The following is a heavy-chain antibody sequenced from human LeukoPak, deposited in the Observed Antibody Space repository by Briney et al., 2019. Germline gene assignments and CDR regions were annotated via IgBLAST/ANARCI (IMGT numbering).Heavy chain of an antibody. CDR2: IYYSGDT. CDR1: GVSISSSNSY. J-gene: IGHJ4*02. D-gene: IGHD3/OR15-3a*01. Sequence: SETLSLTCTVSGVSISSSNSYWGWIRQPPGKGLEWIGSIYYSGDTYYNASLKSQVSISIDTSKNQFSLKLTSVTAADTAVYYCARQTGSGLFILPGGQGTLVTVSS. CDR3: ARQTGSGLFILP. V-gene: IGHV4-39*01.